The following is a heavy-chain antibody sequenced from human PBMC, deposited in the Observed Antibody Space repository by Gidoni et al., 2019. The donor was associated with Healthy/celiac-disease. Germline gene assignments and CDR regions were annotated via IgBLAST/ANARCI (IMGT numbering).Heavy chain of an antibody. CDR2: IYYSGST. J-gene: IGHJ4*02. CDR1: GGSISSSSYY. Sequence: QLQLQESGPGLVKPSETLSLTCTVSGGSISSSSYYWGWIRQPPWKGLEWIGIIYYSGSTYYIPSLKSRVTISLDTSKTQFSLKLSSVTAADTAVYYCARRRYSGYDPLDYWGQGTLVTVSS. V-gene: IGHV4-39*01. D-gene: IGHD5-12*01. CDR3: ARRRYSGYDPLDY.